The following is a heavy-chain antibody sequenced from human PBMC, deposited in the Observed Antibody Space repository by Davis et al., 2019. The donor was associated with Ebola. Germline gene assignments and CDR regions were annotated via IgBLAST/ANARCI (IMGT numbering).Heavy chain of an antibody. D-gene: IGHD3-10*01. CDR3: TRDPGRVGTELDY. CDR1: GYTFTDYY. Sequence: AASVKVSCKAFGYTFTDYYIHWVRQAPGQGLEWMGWMNCDNGDTKYAQKFQGRVTVTRDTSIGTAYMERSSLRYDDTAVYYCTRDPGRVGTELDYWGQGTLVTVSS. V-gene: IGHV1-2*02. J-gene: IGHJ4*02. CDR2: MNCDNGDT.